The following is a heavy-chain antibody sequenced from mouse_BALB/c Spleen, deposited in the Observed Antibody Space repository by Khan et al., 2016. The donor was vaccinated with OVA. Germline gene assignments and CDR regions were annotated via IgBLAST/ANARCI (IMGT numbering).Heavy chain of an antibody. CDR1: GYTFTSYW. Sequence: DLVKPGASVKLSCKASGYTFTSYWINWIKQRPGQGLELIGRIAPGSGSCYYSEMFKGKATLTVDTSSSTASIQLSSLSSEDSAVYFCARANYYGSSLYALYYWGQGTSVTVSS. D-gene: IGHD1-1*01. CDR3: ARANYYGSSLYALYY. V-gene: IGHV1S41*01. CDR2: IAPGSGSC. J-gene: IGHJ4*01.